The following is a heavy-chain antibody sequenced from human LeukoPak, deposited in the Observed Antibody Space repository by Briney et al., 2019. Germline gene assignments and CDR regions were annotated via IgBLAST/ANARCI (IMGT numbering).Heavy chain of an antibody. CDR1: GFTFSNAL. CDR2: IKSKTDGGTI. Sequence: GGSLRLSCAASGFTFSNALMTWVPQAPGKGLEWVGRIKSKTDGGTIDYAAPVKGRFTISRDDSENTLYLQMNSLKAEDTAVYHCTTPAWYYDSSGLYAYWGQGTMVTVSS. CDR3: TTPAWYYDSSGLYAY. V-gene: IGHV3-15*01. D-gene: IGHD3-22*01. J-gene: IGHJ4*02.